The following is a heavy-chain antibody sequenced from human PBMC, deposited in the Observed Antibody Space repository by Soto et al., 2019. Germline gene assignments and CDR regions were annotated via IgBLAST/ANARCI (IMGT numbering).Heavy chain of an antibody. CDR2: IYYSGST. CDR1: GGSISSYY. V-gene: IGHV4-59*01. CDR3: ARGKGAFDI. Sequence: SETLSLTCTVSGGSISSYYWSWIRQPPGKGLEWIGYIYYSGSTNYNPSLKSRVTISVDTSKNQFSLKLSSVTAADTAVYYCARGKGAFDIWGQGTMVNGS. J-gene: IGHJ3*02.